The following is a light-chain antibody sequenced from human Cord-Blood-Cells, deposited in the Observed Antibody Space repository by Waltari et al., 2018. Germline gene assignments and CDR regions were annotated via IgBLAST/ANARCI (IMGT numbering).Light chain of an antibody. V-gene: IGKV1-33*01. Sequence: DIQMTQSPSSLSASVGDSVTITCQASQDIRNSLNWYQQKPGKAPKLLIYDASNLETGVPSRFSGSGSGTDFTFTISSLQPEDIATYYCQQYDNLPLTFGGGTKVEIK. CDR1: QDIRNS. CDR3: QQYDNLPLT. CDR2: DAS. J-gene: IGKJ4*01.